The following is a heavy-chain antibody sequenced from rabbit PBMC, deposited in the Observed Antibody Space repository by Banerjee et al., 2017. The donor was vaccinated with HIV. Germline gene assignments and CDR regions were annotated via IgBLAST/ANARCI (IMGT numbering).Heavy chain of an antibody. Sequence: QSLEESGGDLVKPGASLTLTCKASGFDFRTNAMCWVRQAPGKGPEWIACIYTGSSGSTYYASWAKGRFTISKTSSTTVTLQMTSLTAADTATYFCARGVYPGNTDYNYYFDLWGPGTLVTDS. CDR1: GFDFRTNA. V-gene: IGHV1S40*01. CDR2: IYTGSSGST. J-gene: IGHJ4*01. CDR3: ARGVYPGNTDYNYYFDL. D-gene: IGHD8-1*01.